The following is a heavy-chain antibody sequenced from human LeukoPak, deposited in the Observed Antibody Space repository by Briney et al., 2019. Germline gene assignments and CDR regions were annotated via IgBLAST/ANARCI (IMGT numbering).Heavy chain of an antibody. J-gene: IGHJ6*03. V-gene: IGHV3-23*01. CDR1: GFTFSSYA. CDR3: AKEARYGSGSSYYYYCYMDV. D-gene: IGHD3-10*01. Sequence: GGSLRLSCAASGFTFSSYAMSWVRQAPGKGLEWVSAISGSGGSTYYADSVKGRFTISRDNSKNTLYLQMNSLRAEDTAVYYCAKEARYGSGSSYYYYCYMDVWGKGTMVTVSS. CDR2: ISGSGGST.